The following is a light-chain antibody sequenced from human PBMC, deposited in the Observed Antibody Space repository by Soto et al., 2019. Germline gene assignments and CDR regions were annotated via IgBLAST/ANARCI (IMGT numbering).Light chain of an antibody. J-gene: IGKJ1*01. CDR2: KAS. CDR3: PQYNSYSWT. Sequence: DIQMTQSPSTLSASVGDRVTITCRASQSISSWLAWYQQKPGKAPKLLIYKASSLESGVPSRFSGSGSGTEFTLTISSLQPDDFATCYCPQYNSYSWTFGQGTKVEIK. CDR1: QSISSW. V-gene: IGKV1-5*03.